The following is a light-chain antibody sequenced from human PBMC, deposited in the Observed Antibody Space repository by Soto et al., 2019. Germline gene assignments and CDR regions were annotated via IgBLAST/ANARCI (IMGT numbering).Light chain of an antibody. CDR1: QSVSSSY. J-gene: IGKJ3*01. Sequence: EIVLTQSPGTLSLSPGERATLSCRASQSVSSSYLAWYKQKPGQAPRLLIYGTSSRATGIPDRFSGSGSGTDFTLTISRLEPEGFAVYYCQQYGSSPFTFGPGTKVDIK. CDR3: QQYGSSPFT. CDR2: GTS. V-gene: IGKV3-20*01.